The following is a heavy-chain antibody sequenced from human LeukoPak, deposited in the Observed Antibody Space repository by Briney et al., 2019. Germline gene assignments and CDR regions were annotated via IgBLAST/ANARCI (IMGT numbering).Heavy chain of an antibody. CDR1: SGSIGSGHYY. J-gene: IGHJ4*02. Sequence: PSQTLSLTCIVSSGSIGSGHYYWSWLRQPPGKGLEWVGYIYYSGSTYYNPSLESRVTISVDRSKNQFSPKLSSVTAADTAVYYCARGGYSYGLYYWGQGTLVTVSS. V-gene: IGHV4-30-4*01. CDR3: ARGGYSYGLYY. CDR2: IYYSGST. D-gene: IGHD5-18*01.